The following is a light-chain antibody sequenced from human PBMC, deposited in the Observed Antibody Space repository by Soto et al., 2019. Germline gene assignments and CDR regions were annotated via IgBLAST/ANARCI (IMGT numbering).Light chain of an antibody. CDR3: QQYDNWPWT. CDR1: QSVSSN. CDR2: DAS. J-gene: IGKJ1*01. Sequence: DIVITQTPATLSVPPGERATLSCRASQSVSSNLAWYQQKPGQAPRLLIYDASTRAAGIPARFIGSGSGTDFTLTISSLQSEDFAVYYCQQYDNWPWTFGQRSMA. V-gene: IGKV3-15*01.